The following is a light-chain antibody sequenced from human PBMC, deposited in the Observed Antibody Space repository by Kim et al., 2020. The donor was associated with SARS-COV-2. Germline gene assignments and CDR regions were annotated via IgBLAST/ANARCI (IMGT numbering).Light chain of an antibody. J-gene: IGKJ2*02. CDR1: HNINSKC. Sequence: EIVLTQYPGTLSLSPGGRATLSCMAGHNINSKCLAWYQQKPGQAPRLLIYGASTRAIGIPDRFSGVGSGTDFTLIINRLEPEDSAVYYCQQYGGSGPCSFGQGTKLEI. V-gene: IGKV3-20*01. CDR3: QQYGGSGPCS. CDR2: GAS.